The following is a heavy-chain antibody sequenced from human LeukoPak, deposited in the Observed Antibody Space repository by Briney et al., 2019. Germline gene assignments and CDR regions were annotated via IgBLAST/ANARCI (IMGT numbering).Heavy chain of an antibody. CDR2: ISVYNGNT. CDR3: ARTCGGDCYVRGKFGY. CDR1: GYTFTTYG. V-gene: IGHV1-18*01. J-gene: IGHJ4*02. Sequence: GASVKVSCKSSGYTFTTYGISWVRQAPGQGLEWMGWISVYNGNTNYAQKFQGRVTMTTDTSTSTAYMELRSLRSDDTAVYYCARTCGGDCYVRGKFGYWGQGTLVTVSS. D-gene: IGHD2-21*02.